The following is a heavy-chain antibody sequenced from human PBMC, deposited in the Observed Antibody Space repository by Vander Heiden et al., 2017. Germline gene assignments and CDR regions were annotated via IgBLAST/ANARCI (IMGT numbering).Heavy chain of an antibody. V-gene: IGHV3-7*01. Sequence: EVQLVESGGGLVQPGGSLRLSCAASGFTFRRYWMTWVRQAPGKGLEWVANIEQGGSERYFVDSVKGRFTISRDNAKNSLYLQMNSLRAEDTAVYYCARGLVNRFFDYWGLGTLVTVSS. CDR3: ARGLVNRFFDY. CDR2: IEQGGSER. CDR1: GFTFRRYW. J-gene: IGHJ4*02.